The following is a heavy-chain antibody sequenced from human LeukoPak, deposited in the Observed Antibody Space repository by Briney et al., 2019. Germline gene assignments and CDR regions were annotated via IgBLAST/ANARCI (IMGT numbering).Heavy chain of an antibody. J-gene: IGHJ5*02. Sequence: GSLRLSCAASGFTFSSYSMNWVRQPPGKGLEWIGEINHSGSTNYNPSLKSRVTISVDTSKNQFSLKLSSVTAADTAVYYCARSAAYSRNWFDPWGQGTLVTVSS. D-gene: IGHD6-13*01. V-gene: IGHV4-34*01. CDR1: GFTFSSYS. CDR3: ARSAAYSRNWFDP. CDR2: INHSGST.